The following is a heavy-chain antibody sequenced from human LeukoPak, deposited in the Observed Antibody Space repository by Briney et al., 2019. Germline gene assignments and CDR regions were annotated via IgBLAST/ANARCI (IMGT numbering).Heavy chain of an antibody. CDR1: GYTFTSYY. J-gene: IGHJ5*02. CDR3: ARREGVGYYDSSGYYYH. V-gene: IGHV1-46*01. Sequence: ASVKVSCKASGYTFTSYYMHWVRQAPGQGLEWMGIINPSGGSTSYAQKFQGRVTMTRDMSTSTVYMELSSLRSEDTAVYYCARREGVGYYDSSGYYYHWGQGTLVTVSS. D-gene: IGHD3-22*01. CDR2: INPSGGST.